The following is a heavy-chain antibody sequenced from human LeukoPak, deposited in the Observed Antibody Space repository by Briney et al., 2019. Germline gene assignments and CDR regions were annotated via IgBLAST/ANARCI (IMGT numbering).Heavy chain of an antibody. V-gene: IGHV4-34*01. CDR3: ARGGRTYYYDKGAFDI. D-gene: IGHD3-22*01. J-gene: IGHJ3*02. CDR2: INHSGST. CDR1: GRSFSGYY. Sequence: SETLSLTCAVYGRSFSGYYWSWIRQPSGKGLEWIGEINHSGSTNYNPSLKSRVTISVDTSKNQFSLKLSSVTAADTAVYYCARGGRTYYYDKGAFDIWGQGTMVTVSS.